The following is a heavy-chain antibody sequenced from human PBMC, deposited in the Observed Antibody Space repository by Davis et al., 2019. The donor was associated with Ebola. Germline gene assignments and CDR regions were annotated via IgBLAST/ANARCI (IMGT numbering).Heavy chain of an antibody. Sequence: HSQTLSFTCAISGDSVSGSSGAWNWIRQSPSRGLEWLGRTYYSSKWYNESALSVKSRITISADTAKNQLSLHLNSVTPEDTAVYYCARGWLRSAFDQWGQGTLVTVSS. CDR3: ARGWLRSAFDQ. J-gene: IGHJ4*02. V-gene: IGHV6-1*01. D-gene: IGHD5-12*01. CDR2: TYYSSKWYN. CDR1: GDSVSGSSGA.